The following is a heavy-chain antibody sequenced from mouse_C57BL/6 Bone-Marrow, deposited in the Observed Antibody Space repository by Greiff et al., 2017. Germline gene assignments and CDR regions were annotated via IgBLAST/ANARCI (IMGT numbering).Heavy chain of an antibody. D-gene: IGHD1-2*01. CDR1: GYTFTSYW. V-gene: IGHV1-72*01. J-gene: IGHJ2*01. CDR2: IDPNSGGT. Sequence: QVQLQQPGAELVKPGASVKLSCKASGYTFTSYWMHWVKQRPGRGLEWIGRIDPNSGGTKYNEKFKSKATLTVDKPSSTAYMQLSSLTSEDSAVYYCARSTTAQATGENYLDYWGQGTTLTVSS. CDR3: ARSTTAQATGENYLDY.